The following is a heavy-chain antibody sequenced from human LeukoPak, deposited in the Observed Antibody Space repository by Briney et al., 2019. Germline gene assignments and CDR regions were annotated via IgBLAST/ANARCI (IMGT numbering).Heavy chain of an antibody. J-gene: IGHJ4*02. CDR1: GVSISSGGYY. Sequence: PSETLSLTCTVSGVSISSGGYYWSWLRQHPGKGLEWIGYIYYSGSTYYNPSLKSRVTISVDTSKNQFSPKLSSVTAADTAVYYCARVDYGDYRVDYWGQGTLVTVSS. V-gene: IGHV4-31*03. CDR2: IYYSGST. CDR3: ARVDYGDYRVDY. D-gene: IGHD4-17*01.